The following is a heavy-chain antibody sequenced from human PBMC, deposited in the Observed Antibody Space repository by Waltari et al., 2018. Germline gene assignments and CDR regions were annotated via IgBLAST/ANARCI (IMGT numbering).Heavy chain of an antibody. D-gene: IGHD3-9*01. Sequence: QVQLVQSGAEVKKPGASVKVSCKASGYTFTSYDINWVRQATGQGLEWMGWMNPNRGNTGYAQKFQGRVTITRNTSISTAYMELSSLRSEDTAVYYCARRRYFDWLLYWADAFDIWGQGTMVTVSS. CDR3: ARRRYFDWLLYWADAFDI. CDR1: GYTFTSYD. V-gene: IGHV1-8*03. J-gene: IGHJ3*02. CDR2: MNPNRGNT.